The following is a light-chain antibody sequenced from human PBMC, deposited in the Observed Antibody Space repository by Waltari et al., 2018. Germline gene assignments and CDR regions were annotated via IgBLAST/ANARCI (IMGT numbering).Light chain of an antibody. CDR2: GAS. V-gene: IGKV3-20*01. CDR1: QSVGST. Sequence: EIVLTQSPGTLSLSPGERATLSCRASQSVGSTLAWDQQKPGQPPRLLIYGASSRATGIPDRFSGSGSRTDFSLTIGRLEPEDFAVYYCQHYVRLPATFGQGTKVEIK. CDR3: QHYVRLPAT. J-gene: IGKJ1*01.